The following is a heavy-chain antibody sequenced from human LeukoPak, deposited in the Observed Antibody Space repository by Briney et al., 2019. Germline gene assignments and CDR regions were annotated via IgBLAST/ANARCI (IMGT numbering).Heavy chain of an antibody. CDR3: ASYLTSIPSGMDV. CDR2: ISTDGSST. Sequence: GGSLRLSCAASGFTFSSYWMHWVRQAPGKGLVWVSRISTDGSSTTYADSVKGRFTISRDNVKSTLFLQMNSLRAEDTAVYYCASYLTSIPSGMDVWGQGTTVTVSS. D-gene: IGHD2/OR15-2a*01. V-gene: IGHV3-74*01. CDR1: GFTFSSYW. J-gene: IGHJ6*02.